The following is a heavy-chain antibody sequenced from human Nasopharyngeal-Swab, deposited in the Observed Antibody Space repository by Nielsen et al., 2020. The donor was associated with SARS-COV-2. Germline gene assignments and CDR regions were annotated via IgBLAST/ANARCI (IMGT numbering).Heavy chain of an antibody. D-gene: IGHD3-22*01. Sequence: GESLKISCAASGFTFSSYGMHWVRQAPGKGLEWVAVISGSGGPGTTHYAESVKGRFTISRDNSKNTLYLQMNSLRAEDTAVYYCARGNYDSLYWGQGTLVTVSS. CDR2: ISGSGGPGTT. CDR1: GFTFSSYG. J-gene: IGHJ4*02. V-gene: IGHV3-NL1*01. CDR3: ARGNYDSLY.